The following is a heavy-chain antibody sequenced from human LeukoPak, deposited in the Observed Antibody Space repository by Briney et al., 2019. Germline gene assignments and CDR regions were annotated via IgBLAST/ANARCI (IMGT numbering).Heavy chain of an antibody. D-gene: IGHD4-23*01. V-gene: IGHV4-4*02. CDR3: AREGLSFYGGNSGAKYYFDY. CDR2: IYHSGST. Sequence: SETLSLTCAVSGGSISSSNWWSWVRQPPGKGLEWIGEIYHSGSTNYNPSLKSRVTISVDKSKNQFSLKLSSVTAADTAVYYRAREGLSFYGGNSGAKYYFDYWGQGTLVTVSS. CDR1: GGSISSSNW. J-gene: IGHJ4*02.